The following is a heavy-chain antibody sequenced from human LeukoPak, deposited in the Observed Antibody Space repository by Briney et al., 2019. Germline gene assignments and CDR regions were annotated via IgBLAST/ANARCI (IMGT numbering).Heavy chain of an antibody. V-gene: IGHV4-30-2*01. Sequence: SQTLSLTCAVSGSSISSGGYSWSWIRQPPGKGLEWIGYIYHSGSTYYNPSLKSRVTISVDTSKNQFSLKLSSVTAADTAVYYCARGFGLAYPDYWGQGTLVTVSS. CDR3: ARGFGLAYPDY. D-gene: IGHD3-10*01. CDR1: GSSISSGGYS. J-gene: IGHJ4*02. CDR2: IYHSGST.